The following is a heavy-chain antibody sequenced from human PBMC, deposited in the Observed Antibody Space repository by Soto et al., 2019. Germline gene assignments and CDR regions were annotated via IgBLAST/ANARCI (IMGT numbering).Heavy chain of an antibody. Sequence: SETLSLTCAVYGGSFSGYYCSWIRQPPGKGLEWIGYIYYSGSTNYNPSLKSRVTISVDTSKNQFSLKLSSVTAADTAVYYCARTRVITIFGVVTSFGMDVWGKGTTVTVSS. J-gene: IGHJ6*04. CDR1: GGSFSGYY. CDR2: IYYSGST. V-gene: IGHV4-59*08. D-gene: IGHD3-3*01. CDR3: ARTRVITIFGVVTSFGMDV.